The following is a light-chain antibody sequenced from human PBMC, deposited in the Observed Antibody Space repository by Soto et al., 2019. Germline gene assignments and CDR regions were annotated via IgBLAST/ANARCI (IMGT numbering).Light chain of an antibody. CDR3: SSYAGSNNLVV. J-gene: IGLJ1*01. CDR1: SSDVGGYNS. Sequence: QSALTQPPSASGSPGQSVTISCTGTSSDVGGYNSVSWYQQHPGKAPKLMIYEVSKRPSGVPDRFSGSKSGNTASLTVSGLHTEAEADYYCSSYAGSNNLVVFGTGTKLTVL. V-gene: IGLV2-8*01. CDR2: EVS.